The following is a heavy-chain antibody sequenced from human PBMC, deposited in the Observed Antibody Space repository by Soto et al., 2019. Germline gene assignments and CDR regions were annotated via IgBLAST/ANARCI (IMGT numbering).Heavy chain of an antibody. Sequence: QVQLRQSGAEVKKPGASVKVSCKASGNTFTNYYIHWVRQAPGQGLEWMGTINPSGGHTTYAQKFLGRGTMTRDTSTSTLYMELTSLRSEDTAVYYCARGGHVVVVTAAFDYWGQGTLVTVSS. CDR3: ARGGHVVVVTAAFDY. V-gene: IGHV1-46*01. CDR1: GNTFTNYY. J-gene: IGHJ4*02. CDR2: INPSGGHT. D-gene: IGHD2-21*02.